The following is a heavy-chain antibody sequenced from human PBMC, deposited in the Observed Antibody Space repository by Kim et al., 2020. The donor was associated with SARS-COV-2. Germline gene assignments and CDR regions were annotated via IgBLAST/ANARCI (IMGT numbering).Heavy chain of an antibody. CDR1: GFTFSSSP. CDR3: ARGGVTIFGAVIIGYYY. V-gene: IGHV3-23*01. J-gene: IGHJ6*03. D-gene: IGHD3-3*01. Sequence: GGSLRLSCAASGFTFSSSPMTWVRQAPGRGLEWVSSIGGSVESTFYAVSVKGRFTISRDNSKHTLYLQMNSLRADDTAVYYCARGGVTIFGAVIIGYYY. CDR2: IGGSVEST.